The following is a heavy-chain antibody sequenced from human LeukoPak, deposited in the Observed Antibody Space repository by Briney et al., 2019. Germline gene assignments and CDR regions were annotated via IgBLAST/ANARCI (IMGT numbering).Heavy chain of an antibody. CDR1: GLTFGDYG. D-gene: IGHD6-13*01. Sequence: TGGSLRLSCSASGLTFGDYGIGWVRRAPGRGLGWEAVISYDGSYTNYAASVKDRFSIYRDNSKNTLYLEMNSLRDKDRVLYYRAKERRSSSWYFDYWGEGTLVTVSS. J-gene: IGHJ4*02. CDR3: AKERRSSSWYFDY. CDR2: ISYDGSYT. V-gene: IGHV3-30*18.